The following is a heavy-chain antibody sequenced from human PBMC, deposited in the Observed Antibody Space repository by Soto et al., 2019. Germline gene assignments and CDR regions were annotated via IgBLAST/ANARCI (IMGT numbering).Heavy chain of an antibody. J-gene: IGHJ5*02. CDR3: ARDIKSTSSPINWFDP. D-gene: IGHD2-2*01. V-gene: IGHV4-59*01. CDR2: IYYSGST. Sequence: PSETLSLTCTVSGGSISSYYWSWIRQPPGKGLEWIGYIYYSGSTNYNPSLKSRVTISVDTSKNQFSLKLSSVTAADTAVYYCARDIKSTSSPINWFDPWGQGTLVTVSS. CDR1: GGSISSYY.